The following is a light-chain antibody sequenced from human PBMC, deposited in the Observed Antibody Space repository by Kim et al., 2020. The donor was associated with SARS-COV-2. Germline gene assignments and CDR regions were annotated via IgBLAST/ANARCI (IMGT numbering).Light chain of an antibody. J-gene: IGKJ1*01. CDR1: QGISSY. Sequence: DIEMTQSPSSLSASLGDRVTLTCRASQGISSYLAWYQQKPGKAPKLLIYAASTLQLGVPSRFSGSGSGTDFTLTISSLQPEDVATYYCQEYSTAPWTFGQGTKVEIK. V-gene: IGKV1-27*01. CDR3: QEYSTAPWT. CDR2: AAS.